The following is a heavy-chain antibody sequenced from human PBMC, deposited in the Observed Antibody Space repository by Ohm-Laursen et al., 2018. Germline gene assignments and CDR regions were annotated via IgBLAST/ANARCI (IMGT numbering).Heavy chain of an antibody. V-gene: IGHV3-9*01. CDR1: GFTFGDYG. CDR3: AKDSGGRTQQVAEKGIDL. Sequence: SLRLSCTASGFTFGDYGLHWVRRAPGKGLEWVSSITWDSGSIGYADSVEGRFTVSRDNARNSLYLQMNSLRSEDTALYYCAKDSGGRTQQVAEKGIDLWGQGTLVTVSS. J-gene: IGHJ5*02. CDR2: ITWDSGSI. D-gene: IGHD6-13*01.